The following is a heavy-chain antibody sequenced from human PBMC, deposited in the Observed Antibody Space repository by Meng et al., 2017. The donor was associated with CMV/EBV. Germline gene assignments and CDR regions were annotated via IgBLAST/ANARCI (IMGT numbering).Heavy chain of an antibody. CDR2: IRSKANSYAT. CDR1: GFTFSGSA. Sequence: AASGFTFSGSAMHWVRQASGKGLELVGRIRSKANSYATAYAASVKGRFTISRDDSKNTAYLQMNSLKTEDTAVYYCTRQRSRVFDYWGQGTLVTVSS. J-gene: IGHJ4*02. V-gene: IGHV3-73*01. D-gene: IGHD3-3*01. CDR3: TRQRSRVFDY.